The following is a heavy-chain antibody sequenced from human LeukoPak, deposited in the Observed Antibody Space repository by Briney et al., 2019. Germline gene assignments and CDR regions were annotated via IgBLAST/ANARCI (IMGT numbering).Heavy chain of an antibody. D-gene: IGHD3-10*01. CDR1: GFTVSSNY. CDR2: ISGGGGNT. J-gene: IGHJ4*02. V-gene: IGHV3-23*01. CDR3: AKGKGFGITWPFDY. Sequence: GGSLRLSCAASGFTVSSNYMSWVRQAAGKGLEWVSGISGGGGNTYYADSVKGRFTITTDNSKNTLYLQMNSLNAEDTAVYYCAKGKGFGITWPFDYWGQGTLVTVSS.